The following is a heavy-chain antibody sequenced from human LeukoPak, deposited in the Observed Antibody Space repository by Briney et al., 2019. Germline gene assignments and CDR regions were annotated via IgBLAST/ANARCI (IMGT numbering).Heavy chain of an antibody. CDR2: ISKDGSSK. CDR3: AKDEFIITFFDH. D-gene: IGHD3-16*01. V-gene: IGHV3-30*18. CDR1: GFTSSSYG. Sequence: GGSLRLSCAASGFTSSSYGMHWVRQAPGKGLEWVAVISKDGSSKYYGDSVKGRFTISRDNSKNTLYLQMNSLRVEDTALYYCAKDEFIITFFDHWGQGTLVTVSS. J-gene: IGHJ4*02.